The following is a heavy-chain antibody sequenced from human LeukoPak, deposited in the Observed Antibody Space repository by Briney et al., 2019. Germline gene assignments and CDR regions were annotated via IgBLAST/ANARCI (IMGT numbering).Heavy chain of an antibody. CDR2: INHSGST. CDR1: GGSFSGYY. D-gene: IGHD6-13*01. Sequence: SETLSLTCAVSGGSFSGYYWSWIRQPPGKGLEWIGEINHSGSTNYNPSLKSRVTISVDTSKNQFSLKLSSVTAAATAVYYCARTAAAGRGGYYFDYWGQGTLVTVSS. CDR3: ARTAAAGRGGYYFDY. V-gene: IGHV4-34*01. J-gene: IGHJ4*02.